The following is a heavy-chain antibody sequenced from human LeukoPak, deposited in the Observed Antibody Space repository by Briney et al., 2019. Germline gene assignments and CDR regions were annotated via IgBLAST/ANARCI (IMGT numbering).Heavy chain of an antibody. Sequence: PSETLFLTCSVSGGSISGSSYYWGWIRQPPGKGLEWIGNIYYRGSTYYNPSLKSRVIMSIDTSKNQFSLRVNSVTATDTAVYYCAKTVWSRLAAGLDSWGQGTLVTVSS. CDR1: GGSISGSSYY. J-gene: IGHJ4*02. V-gene: IGHV4-39*01. CDR2: IYYRGST. D-gene: IGHD2-21*02. CDR3: AKTVWSRLAAGLDS.